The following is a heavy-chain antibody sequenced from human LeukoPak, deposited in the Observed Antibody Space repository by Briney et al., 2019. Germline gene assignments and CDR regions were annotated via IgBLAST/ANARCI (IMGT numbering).Heavy chain of an antibody. CDR3: AEDVRGSTSPDY. V-gene: IGHV3-30*18. J-gene: IGHJ4*02. D-gene: IGHD1-26*01. CDR1: GFTFSTYG. Sequence: PGGSPRLSCAASGFTFSTYGMHWVRQAPGKGLEWVALISFNGNDQYYADSVKGRFTISRDNSENTLYLQMNNLRTEDTAVYYCAEDVRGSTSPDYWGQGTLVTVSS. CDR2: ISFNGNDQ.